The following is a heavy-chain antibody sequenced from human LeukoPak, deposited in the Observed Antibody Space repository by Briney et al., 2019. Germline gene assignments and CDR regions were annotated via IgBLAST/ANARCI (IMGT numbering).Heavy chain of an antibody. V-gene: IGHV1-18*01. J-gene: IGHJ4*02. CDR3: ARDKGEYCSGGSCYSVDY. D-gene: IGHD2-15*01. CDR1: GYTFTSYG. Sequence: ASVKVSCKASGYTFTSYGISWVRQAPGQGLEWMGWISAYNGNTNYAQKPQGRVTMTTDTSTSTAYMELRSLRSDDTAVYYCARDKGEYCSGGSCYSVDYWGQGTLVTVSS. CDR2: ISAYNGNT.